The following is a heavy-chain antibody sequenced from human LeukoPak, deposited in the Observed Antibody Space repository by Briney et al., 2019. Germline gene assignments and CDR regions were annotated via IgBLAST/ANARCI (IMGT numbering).Heavy chain of an antibody. D-gene: IGHD2-21*01. CDR2: ISSSSSTI. CDR1: GFTFSSYS. Sequence: GGSLRLSCAASGFTFSSYSMNWVRQAPGKGLEWVSYISSSSSTIYYADSVKGRFTISRDNAKNSLYLQMNSLRAEDTAVYYCARETSYSYYYGMDVWGQGTTVTVSS. CDR3: ARETSYSYYYGMDV. J-gene: IGHJ6*02. V-gene: IGHV3-48*01.